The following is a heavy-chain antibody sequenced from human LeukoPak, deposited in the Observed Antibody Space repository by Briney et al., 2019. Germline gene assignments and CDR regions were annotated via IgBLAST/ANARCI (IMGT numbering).Heavy chain of an antibody. CDR2: ISYDGSNK. CDR3: ARPPPYSSGWYFDY. Sequence: PGRSLRLSCAASGFTFSSYAMHWVRQAPGKGLEGVAVISYDGSNKYYADSVKGRFTISRDNSKNTLYLQMNSLRAEDTAVYYCARPPPYSSGWYFDYWGQGTLVTVSS. CDR1: GFTFSSYA. V-gene: IGHV3-30-3*01. D-gene: IGHD6-19*01. J-gene: IGHJ4*02.